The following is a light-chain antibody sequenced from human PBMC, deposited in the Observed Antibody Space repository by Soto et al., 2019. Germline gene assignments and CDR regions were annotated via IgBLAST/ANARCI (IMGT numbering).Light chain of an antibody. J-gene: IGLJ1*01. CDR1: SSDVGTYKL. V-gene: IGLV2-23*01. Sequence: QSALTQPASVSGSPVQSITISFTGTSSDVGTYKLVSWYQHHPGKAPKLMIYEGIKRPSGVSNRFSGSKSGNTASLTISGLQAEDEADYYCCSYAGSNSYVFGTGTKVTVL. CDR3: CSYAGSNSYV. CDR2: EGI.